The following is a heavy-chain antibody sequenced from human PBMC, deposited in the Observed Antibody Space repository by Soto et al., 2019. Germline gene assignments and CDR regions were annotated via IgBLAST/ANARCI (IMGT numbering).Heavy chain of an antibody. CDR2: IYPDDSTT. Sequence: EVQLVQSGAEVKKPGESLKISCKGSGYTFTNYYIGWVRQLPGKGLERMGIIYPDDSTTRYGPSFQGQVTISVDKSIDTAFLQWGSLRASDTAMYYCARLRTSVTTEDAFDIWGPGTKDTVSS. CDR3: ARLRTSVTTEDAFDI. V-gene: IGHV5-51*01. CDR1: GYTFTNYY. D-gene: IGHD4-17*01. J-gene: IGHJ3*02.